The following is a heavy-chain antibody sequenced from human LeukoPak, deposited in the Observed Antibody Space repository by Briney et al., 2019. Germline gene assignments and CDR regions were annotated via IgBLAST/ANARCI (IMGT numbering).Heavy chain of an antibody. J-gene: IGHJ4*02. CDR1: RFTLGNYW. CDR3: ARQRGSGCLDY. D-gene: IGHD6-19*01. CDR2: IKQDGSET. Sequence: PGGSLRLSCAASRFTLGNYWMSWVRQAPGKGLEGVANIKQDGSETYYVDSVKGRFTISRDNAKNSLSLQMNSLRAEDTAVYYCARQRGSGCLDYWGQGTLVTVSS. V-gene: IGHV3-7*01.